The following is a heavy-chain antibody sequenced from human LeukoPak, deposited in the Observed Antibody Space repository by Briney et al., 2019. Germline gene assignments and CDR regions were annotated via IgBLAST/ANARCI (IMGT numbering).Heavy chain of an antibody. CDR2: ISSSSSYI. Sequence: GGSLRLSCAASGFTFSSYSMNWVRQAPGKGLEWVSSISSSSSYIYYADSVKGRFTISRDNAKNSLYLQMNSLRAEDTAVYYCARDRGYYDSSGYTPIDYWGQGTLATVSS. CDR1: GFTFSSYS. CDR3: ARDRGYYDSSGYTPIDY. V-gene: IGHV3-21*01. J-gene: IGHJ4*02. D-gene: IGHD3-22*01.